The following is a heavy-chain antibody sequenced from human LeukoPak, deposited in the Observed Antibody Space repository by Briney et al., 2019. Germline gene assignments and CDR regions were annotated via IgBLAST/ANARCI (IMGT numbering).Heavy chain of an antibody. CDR2: ISSSGSYT. CDR3: ARDSYGWNDVRIDYYYGMDV. J-gene: IGHJ6*02. CDR1: GFTFSDYY. V-gene: IGHV3-11*05. Sequence: GGSLRLSCAASGFTFSDYYMSWIRQAPGKGLEWVSYISSSGSYTYYADSVKGRFTISRDNAKNSLYVQMNSLRAEDTAVYYCARDSYGWNDVRIDYYYGMDVWGQGTTVTVSS. D-gene: IGHD1-1*01.